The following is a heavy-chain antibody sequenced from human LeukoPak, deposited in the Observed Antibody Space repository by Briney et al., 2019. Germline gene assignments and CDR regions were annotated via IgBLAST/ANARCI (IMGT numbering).Heavy chain of an antibody. V-gene: IGHV4-59*01. CDR1: GGSISSYY. J-gene: IGHJ5*02. Sequence: SETLSLTCTVSGGSISSYYWSWIRQPPGKGLEWIGYIYYSGSTNYNPSLKSRVTISVDTSKNQFSLKLSSVTAADTAVYYCARYGVESPHQNWFDPWGQGTLVTVSS. D-gene: IGHD3-10*01. CDR2: IYYSGST. CDR3: ARYGVESPHQNWFDP.